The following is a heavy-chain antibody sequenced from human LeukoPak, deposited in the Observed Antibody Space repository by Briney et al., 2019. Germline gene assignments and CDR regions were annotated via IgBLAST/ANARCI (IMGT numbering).Heavy chain of an antibody. J-gene: IGHJ4*02. Sequence: GGSPRLSSAASASTFTSNAMSWLRLPPGLGLKRHSALSGSARSTYYPRSVNREFTISRDNFKSTLYLQMTSLRAEDTAVYYCAKDPFDSSGYYYQVGELWGQGTLVTVSS. CDR1: ASTFTSNA. CDR2: LSGSARST. CDR3: AKDPFDSSGYYYQVGEL. D-gene: IGHD3-22*01. V-gene: IGHV3-23*01.